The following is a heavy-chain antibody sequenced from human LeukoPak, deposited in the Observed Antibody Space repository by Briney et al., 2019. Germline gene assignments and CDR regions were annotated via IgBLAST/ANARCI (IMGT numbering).Heavy chain of an antibody. J-gene: IGHJ3*02. V-gene: IGHV3-30*02. CDR1: GFIFSDYG. CDR3: VKEKTTVTSRGAFEI. CDR2: IRSDGSFK. D-gene: IGHD4-17*01. Sequence: PGGSLRLSCAASGFIFSDYGMHWVRQAPGKGLEWVTFIRSDGSFKSYAASVKSRFSISRDNSNNIFYVQMNNLTPEDTAIYYCVKEKTTVTSRGAFEIWGHGTMVTVSS.